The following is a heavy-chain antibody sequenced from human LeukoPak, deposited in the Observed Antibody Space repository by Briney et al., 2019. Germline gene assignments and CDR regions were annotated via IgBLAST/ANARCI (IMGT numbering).Heavy chain of an antibody. CDR2: ISYDGSNK. CDR1: GFTFSSYG. J-gene: IGHJ6*03. D-gene: IGHD6-13*01. CDR3: ARDGVGIAAAGTHYYYYYYMDV. V-gene: IGHV3-30*03. Sequence: GGSLRLSCAASGFTFSSYGMHWVRQAPGKGLEWVAVISYDGSNKYYADSVKGRFTISRDNSKNTLYLQMNSLRAEDTAVYYCARDGVGIAAAGTHYYYYYYMDVWGKGTTVTISS.